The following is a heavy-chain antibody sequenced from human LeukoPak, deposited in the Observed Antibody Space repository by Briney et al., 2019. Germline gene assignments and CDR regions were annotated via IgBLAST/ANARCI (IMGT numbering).Heavy chain of an antibody. CDR3: ARGLIPAAASPFDY. V-gene: IGHV1-69*13. CDR1: GGTFSSYA. D-gene: IGHD2-2*01. Sequence: SVKVSCKASGGTFSSYAISWVRQAPGQGLEWMGGVIPIFGTANYAQKFQGRVTITADESTSTAYMELSSLRSKDTAVYYCARGLIPAAASPFDYWGQGTLVTVSS. J-gene: IGHJ4*02. CDR2: VIPIFGTA.